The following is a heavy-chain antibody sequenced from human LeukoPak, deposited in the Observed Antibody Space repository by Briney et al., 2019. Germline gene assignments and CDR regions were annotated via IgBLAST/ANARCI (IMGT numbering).Heavy chain of an antibody. Sequence: PSETLSLTCTVSDGSISSYYWSWIRQPPGKGLEWIGYIYYSGSTNHNPSLKNRVTISVDTSKNQFSLKLRSVTAADTAVYYCASGTYYYFDFWGQGTLVTVSS. V-gene: IGHV4-59*08. J-gene: IGHJ4*02. CDR1: DGSISSYY. CDR3: ASGTYYYFDF. D-gene: IGHD1-26*01. CDR2: IYYSGST.